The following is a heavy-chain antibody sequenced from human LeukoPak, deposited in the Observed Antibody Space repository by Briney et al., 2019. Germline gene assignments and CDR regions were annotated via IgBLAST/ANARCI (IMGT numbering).Heavy chain of an antibody. V-gene: IGHV4-4*07. D-gene: IGHD3-22*01. CDR1: GGSISSYY. J-gene: IGHJ4*02. CDR2: IYTSGST. Sequence: SETLSLTCTVSGGSISSYYWSWIRQPAGKGLEWIGRIYTSGSTNYNPSLKSRVTMSVDTSKNQFSLKLSSVTAADTAVYYCARGESKHYYDSSGFDYWGQGTLVTVSS. CDR3: ARGESKHYYDSSGFDY.